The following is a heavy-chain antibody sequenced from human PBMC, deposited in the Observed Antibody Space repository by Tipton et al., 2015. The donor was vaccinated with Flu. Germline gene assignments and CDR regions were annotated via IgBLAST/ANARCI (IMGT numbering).Heavy chain of an antibody. V-gene: IGHV4-61*02. CDR2: IYTSGST. J-gene: IGHJ6*02. D-gene: IGHD3-10*01. CDR3: ARDSTMVRGVIFYYYGMDV. CDR1: GGSISSGSYY. Sequence: LRLSCTVSGGSISSGSYYWSWIRQPAGKGLEWIGRIYTSGSTNYNPSLKSRVTISVDTSKNQFSLKLSSVTAADTAVYYCARDSTMVRGVIFYYYGMDVWGQGTTVTVSS.